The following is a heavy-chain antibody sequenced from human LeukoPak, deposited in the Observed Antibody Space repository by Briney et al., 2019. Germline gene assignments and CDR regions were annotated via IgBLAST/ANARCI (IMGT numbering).Heavy chain of an antibody. Sequence: PSETLSLTCAVYGGSFSGYYWSWIRQPPGKGLEGIGEINHSGSTNYNPSLKSRVTISVDTSKNQFSLKLSSVTAADTAVYYCARNPVRPPYKATNYYFDYWGQGPLVTVSS. D-gene: IGHD1-1*01. CDR3: ARNPVRPPYKATNYYFDY. J-gene: IGHJ4*02. CDR1: GGSFSGYY. V-gene: IGHV4-34*01. CDR2: INHSGST.